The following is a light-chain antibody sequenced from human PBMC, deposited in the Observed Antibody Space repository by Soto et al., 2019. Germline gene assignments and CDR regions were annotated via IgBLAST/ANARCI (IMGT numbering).Light chain of an antibody. V-gene: IGKV3-15*01. CDR1: QGVSSN. CDR3: QQYNNWPPIT. J-gene: IGKJ2*01. CDR2: SAS. Sequence: ETVMTQSPAPLSVSPGARATLSCRASQGVSSNLAWYQQKPGQAPRLLIYSASTRATGIPARFSGSGSGTEFTLTISSLQSEDFEVYYCQQYNNWPPITFGQGTKLEIK.